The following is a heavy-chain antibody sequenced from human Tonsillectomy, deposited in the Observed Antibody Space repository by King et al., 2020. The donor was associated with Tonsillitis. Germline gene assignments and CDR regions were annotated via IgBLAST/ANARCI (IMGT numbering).Heavy chain of an antibody. D-gene: IGHD6-6*01. CDR3: ARRPLYMDV. V-gene: IGHV3-74*01. CDR1: GFTFSNYW. J-gene: IGHJ6*03. Sequence: VQLVESGGGLVQPGGSLRLSCAASGFTFSNYWMHWVRQAPRKGLVWVSRINTDGSSVTCEDSVKGRFTISRDNAKNTLFLQMNSLRAEDTDVYYCARRPLYMDVWGKGTTVTVSS. CDR2: INTDGSSV.